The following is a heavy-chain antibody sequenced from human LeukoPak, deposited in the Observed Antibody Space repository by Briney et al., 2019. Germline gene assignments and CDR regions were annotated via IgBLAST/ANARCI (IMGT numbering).Heavy chain of an antibody. CDR1: GFTFSNYW. V-gene: IGHV3-74*01. Sequence: GGSLRLSCAASGFTFSNYWMHWVRQAPGKGLVWVSGINSDGSSTSYADSVEGRFTISRDNAKNTLYLQMNSLRAEDTAVYYCAVDSSDYWAFDYWGQGTLVTVSS. CDR2: INSDGSST. CDR3: AVDSSDYWAFDY. J-gene: IGHJ4*02. D-gene: IGHD3-22*01.